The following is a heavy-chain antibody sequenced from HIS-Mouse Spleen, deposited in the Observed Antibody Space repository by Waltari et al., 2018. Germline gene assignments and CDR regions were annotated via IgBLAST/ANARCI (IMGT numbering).Heavy chain of an antibody. CDR1: GGSISSSSYY. V-gene: IGHV4-39*07. J-gene: IGHJ2*01. CDR3: AREIPYSSSWYDWYFDL. D-gene: IGHD6-13*01. Sequence: QLQLQESGPGLVKPSETLSLTCTVSGGSISSSSYYWGWIGQPPGKGLEWIGSIYYSGSTYYNPSLTIRVTISVDTSKNQFSLKLSSVTAADTAVYYCAREIPYSSSWYDWYFDLWGRGTLVTVSS. CDR2: IYYSGST.